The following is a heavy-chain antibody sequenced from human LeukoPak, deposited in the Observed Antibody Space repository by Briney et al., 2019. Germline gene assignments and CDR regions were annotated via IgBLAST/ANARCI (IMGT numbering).Heavy chain of an antibody. J-gene: IGHJ4*02. Sequence: ASVKVSCKASGYTFNSYGISWVRQAPGQGLEWMGWISAHNGNTKYAQKLQGRVTMTTDTSTSTAYMELRSLRSEGTAVYYCARGGIIAVAVSDYWGQGTLVTVSS. CDR2: ISAHNGNT. V-gene: IGHV1-18*01. CDR3: ARGGIIAVAVSDY. CDR1: GYTFNSYG. D-gene: IGHD6-19*01.